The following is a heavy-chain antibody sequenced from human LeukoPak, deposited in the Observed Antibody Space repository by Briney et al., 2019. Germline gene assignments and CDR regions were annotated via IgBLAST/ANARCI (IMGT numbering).Heavy chain of an antibody. CDR3: ATGATNQFDY. V-gene: IGHV3-23*01. D-gene: IGHD1-26*01. CDR2: ISGSGGST. Sequence: AGGSLRLSCAASGFTFSSYAMSWVRQAPGKGLEWVSAISGSGGSTYYADSVKGRFTISRENAKNSLYLQMNSLRAGDTAVYYCATGATNQFDYWGQGTLVTVSS. J-gene: IGHJ4*02. CDR1: GFTFSSYA.